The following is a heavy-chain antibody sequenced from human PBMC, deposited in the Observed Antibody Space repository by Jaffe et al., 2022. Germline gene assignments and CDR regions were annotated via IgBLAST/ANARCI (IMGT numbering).Heavy chain of an antibody. CDR2: VKSDGKRR. J-gene: IGHJ1*01. CDR3: ARDIFYDVWSGYKFD. CDR1: GFQFSTHS. V-gene: IGHV3-74*01. D-gene: IGHD3-3*01. Sequence: EAQLVESGGGLVQPGGSLRLSCEASGFQFSTHSMHWVRQRPGKGLEWVALVKSDGKRREYANSVKGRFTISRDNDKNTVYLQMNRLTAEDTAVYYCARDIFYDVWSGYKFDWGQGTLVTVSS.